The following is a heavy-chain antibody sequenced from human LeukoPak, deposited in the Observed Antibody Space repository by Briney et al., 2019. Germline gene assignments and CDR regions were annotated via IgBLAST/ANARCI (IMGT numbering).Heavy chain of an antibody. CDR3: ARGDREYYYYYYHMDV. CDR1: GGSISSGDYY. D-gene: IGHD2/OR15-2a*01. Sequence: SETLSLTCTVSGGSISSGDYYWSWIRQPPGKGLEWIGYIYYSGSTYYNPSLESRVTISVDTSENQFSLKLSSVTAADTAVYYCARGDREYYYYYYHMDVWGKGTTVTVSS. V-gene: IGHV4-30-4*08. CDR2: IYYSGST. J-gene: IGHJ6*03.